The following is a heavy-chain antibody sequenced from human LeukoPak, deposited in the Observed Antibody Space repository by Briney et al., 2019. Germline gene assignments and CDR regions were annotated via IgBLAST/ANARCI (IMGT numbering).Heavy chain of an antibody. CDR2: IYSGGST. V-gene: IGHV3-66*01. D-gene: IGHD3-22*01. CDR3: ARDLLLMAFDI. Sequence: HPGGSLRLSCAASGFTVSSNYMSWVRQAPGKGLEWVSVIYSGGSTYYADSVKGRFTISRDNAKNSLYLQMNSLRAEDTAVYYCARDLLLMAFDIWGQGTMVTVSS. CDR1: GFTVSSNY. J-gene: IGHJ3*02.